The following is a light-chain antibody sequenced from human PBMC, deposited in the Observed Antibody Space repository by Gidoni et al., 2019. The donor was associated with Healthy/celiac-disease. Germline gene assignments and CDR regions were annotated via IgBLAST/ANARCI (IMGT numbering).Light chain of an antibody. CDR1: QELINY. CDR3: QQYDKLPXT. J-gene: IGKJ4*01. V-gene: IGKV1-33*01. Sequence: DIQMNQSQSSLSASVGYIVTITCQASQELINYLNWYQKKTGKAHKLLIYDASNLETGVPSRLSGRGSGTDFTFTISSLQPEDIATYYCQQYDKLPXTFGGGTKVEIK. CDR2: DAS.